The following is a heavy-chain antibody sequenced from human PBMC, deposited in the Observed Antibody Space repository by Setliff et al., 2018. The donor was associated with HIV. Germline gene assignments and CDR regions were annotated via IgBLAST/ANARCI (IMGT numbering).Heavy chain of an antibody. V-gene: IGHV1-24*01. Sequence: ASVKVSCKVSGYSFAELSIHWVRQAPGKGLEWMGGFDPDDGETIYAQKFQGRVTMTEDTSRDTAYMELSSLRSEDTAVYYCARGKIPYSSSWPDFWGQGTLVTV. D-gene: IGHD6-13*01. CDR2: FDPDDGET. J-gene: IGHJ4*02. CDR1: GYSFAELS. CDR3: ARGKIPYSSSWPDF.